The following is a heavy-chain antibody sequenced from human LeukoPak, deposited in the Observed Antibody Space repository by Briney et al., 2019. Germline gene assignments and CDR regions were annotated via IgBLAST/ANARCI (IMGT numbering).Heavy chain of an antibody. CDR1: GFTFSSYS. V-gene: IGHV3-21*04. D-gene: IGHD6-13*01. J-gene: IGHJ5*02. Sequence: GGSLRLSCAASGFTFSSYSMNWVRQAPGKGLERVSSISSSSSYIYYADSVKGRFTISRDNAKNSLYLQMNSLRAEDTAVYYCAKWALVHKYPPWFDPWGQGTLVTVSS. CDR2: ISSSSSYI. CDR3: AKWALVHKYPPWFDP.